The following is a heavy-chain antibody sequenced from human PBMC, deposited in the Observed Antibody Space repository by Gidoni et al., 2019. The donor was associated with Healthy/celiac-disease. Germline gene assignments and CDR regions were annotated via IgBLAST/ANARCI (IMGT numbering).Heavy chain of an antibody. CDR3: ARVERNPMEYYYYYGMDV. V-gene: IGHV1-69*04. J-gene: IGHJ6*02. D-gene: IGHD3-10*01. CDR1: GGPFSSYA. Sequence: QVQLVQSGAEVKTPGSSVKVSCKASGGPFSSYALSWVRQAPGQGLEWMGRIIPILGIANYAQKFQGRVTITADKSTSTAYMELSSLRSEDTAVYYCARVERNPMEYYYYYGMDVWGQGTTVTVSS. CDR2: IIPILGIA.